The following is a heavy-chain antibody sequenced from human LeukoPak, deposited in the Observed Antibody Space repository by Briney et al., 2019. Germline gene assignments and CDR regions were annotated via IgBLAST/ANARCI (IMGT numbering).Heavy chain of an antibody. CDR1: GGSISSYY. Sequence: NPSETLSLTCTVSGGSISSYYWSWIRQPPGKRLEWIGYIYYSGSTNYNPSLKSRVTISVDTSKNQFSLKLRSVTAADTAVYYCARTTEGGYTYGYFYYYYMDVWGKGTTVTISS. CDR2: IYYSGST. V-gene: IGHV4-59*01. CDR3: ARTTEGGYTYGYFYYYYMDV. D-gene: IGHD5-18*01. J-gene: IGHJ6*03.